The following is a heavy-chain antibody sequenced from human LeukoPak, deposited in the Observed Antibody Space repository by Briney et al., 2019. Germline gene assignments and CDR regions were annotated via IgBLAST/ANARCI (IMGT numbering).Heavy chain of an antibody. Sequence: GGSLRLSCAASGFTFSSYSMNWVRQAPGKGLEWVSSISSSSSYIYYADSVKGRFTISRDNAKNSLYLQMKSLRAEDTAVYYCARGVSRGWYQETYYYYMDVWGKGTTVTVSS. CDR3: ARGVSRGWYQETYYYYMDV. D-gene: IGHD6-19*01. CDR2: ISSSSSYI. CDR1: GFTFSSYS. J-gene: IGHJ6*03. V-gene: IGHV3-21*01.